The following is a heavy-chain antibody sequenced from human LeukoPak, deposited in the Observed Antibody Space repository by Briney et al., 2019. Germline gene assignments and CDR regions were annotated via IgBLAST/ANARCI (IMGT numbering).Heavy chain of an antibody. CDR2: IAHDGST. D-gene: IGHD5-24*01. V-gene: IGHV4-34*01. Sequence: SETLSLTCGMYGGSFSDYYWSGIRQAPGKGLEWIGEIAHDGSTSYNPSLKRRATISRDTPKNHFSLNLRSVTAADTAVYSCARGNRAGYIFDYWGQGTLVTVSS. J-gene: IGHJ4*02. CDR3: ARGNRAGYIFDY. CDR1: GGSFSDYY.